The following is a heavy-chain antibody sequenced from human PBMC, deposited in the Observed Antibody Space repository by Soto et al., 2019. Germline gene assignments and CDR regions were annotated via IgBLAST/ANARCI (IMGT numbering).Heavy chain of an antibody. CDR3: ARDVTGHLGY. Sequence: QVKLVQSGSEVTKPGSSVKVSCKASGGTFSSDTICWLRQAPGQGPEWMGGIIPVFGTANYAQRFQGRLTITADESTSTAFIELSSLRSEDTAVSFCARDVTGHLGYLGQGTLVTVS. D-gene: IGHD7-27*01. CDR1: GGTFSSDT. V-gene: IGHV1-69*12. CDR2: IIPVFGTA. J-gene: IGHJ4*02.